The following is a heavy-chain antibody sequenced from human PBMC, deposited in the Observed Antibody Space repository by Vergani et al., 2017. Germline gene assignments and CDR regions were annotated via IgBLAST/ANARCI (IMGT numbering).Heavy chain of an antibody. CDR3: ATPQTVTTGGMEV. CDR2: VDPEDGET. CDR1: GYTFTDHY. V-gene: IGHV1-69-2*01. D-gene: IGHD4-17*01. Sequence: EVQLVQSGAEVQKPGATMKISCKVSGYTFTDHYMHWVKQAPGKGLEWMGLVDPEDGETIYAEKFKGRVTIAADTSTDTAHWELSSLRSEDTAVYYCATPQTVTTGGMEVWGQGTTVIVSS. J-gene: IGHJ6*01.